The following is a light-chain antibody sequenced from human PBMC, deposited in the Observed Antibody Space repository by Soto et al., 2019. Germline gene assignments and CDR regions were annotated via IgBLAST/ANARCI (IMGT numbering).Light chain of an antibody. CDR2: GAS. V-gene: IGKV3-15*01. CDR1: QSVSSN. Sequence: EIVMKQSPATLSVSPGERATLSCRASQSVSSNFAWYQQKPGQAPRRLIYGASTRATGIPARFSGSGSGTEFTLTISSLQSEDFAVYYCQQYNNWPPWTFGQGTKVEIK. J-gene: IGKJ1*01. CDR3: QQYNNWPPWT.